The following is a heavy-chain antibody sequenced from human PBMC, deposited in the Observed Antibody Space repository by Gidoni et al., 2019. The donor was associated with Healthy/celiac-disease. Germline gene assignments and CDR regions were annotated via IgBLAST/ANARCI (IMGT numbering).Heavy chain of an antibody. Sequence: QVQPVQSGAQVTKPGASVKVSCKASGDTFTSYGLSGVRLAPGHGLEWMGWISAYNGNTNYAQKLQGRVTMTTDTSTSTAHMELRSLSSDDTAVYYWAREDVYSSHLVYWGQGTLVPVS. D-gene: IGHD6-19*01. J-gene: IGHJ4*02. V-gene: IGHV1-18*01. CDR1: GDTFTSYG. CDR3: AREDVYSSHLVY. CDR2: ISAYNGNT.